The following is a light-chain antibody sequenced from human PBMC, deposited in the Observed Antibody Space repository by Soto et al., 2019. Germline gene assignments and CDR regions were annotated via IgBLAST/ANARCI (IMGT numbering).Light chain of an antibody. CDR3: QQYNNWPPVT. CDR2: GAS. V-gene: IGKV3-15*01. Sequence: EIVMMQSPATLSVSPGERVTLSCRASQSVSSNLAWYQQKSGQDPRLLIYGASTRATGIPARFSGSVSGTEFTLTISSLQSEDFAIYYCQQYNNWPPVTFGQGTRLEIK. CDR1: QSVSSN. J-gene: IGKJ5*01.